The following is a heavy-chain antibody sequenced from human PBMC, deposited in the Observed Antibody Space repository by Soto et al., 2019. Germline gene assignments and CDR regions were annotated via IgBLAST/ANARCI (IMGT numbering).Heavy chain of an antibody. CDR2: IRSKSYGGTT. V-gene: IGHV3-49*03. J-gene: IGHJ4*01. D-gene: IGHD2-2*01. CDR1: GFPLGDYD. CDR3: TRGWEYQLLIDF. Sequence: GSLRLPRTTSGFPLGDYDMSRFRQAPGKGPEWVGFIRSKSYGGTTDYAASVKGRFTISRDDSKSIAYLQMNSLKTEDTAVYYCTRGWEYQLLIDFWGQGTLVTVSS.